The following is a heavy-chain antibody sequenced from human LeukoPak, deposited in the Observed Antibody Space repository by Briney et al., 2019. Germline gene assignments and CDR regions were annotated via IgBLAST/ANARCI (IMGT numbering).Heavy chain of an antibody. Sequence: GGSLRLSCAASGFTVSSNYMSWVRQAPGKGLEWVSVIYNGGSTYYADSVKGRFTISRDNSKNTLYLQMNSLRAEDTAVYYCARESMVRGVILGYYFDYWGQGTLVTVSS. CDR1: GFTVSSNY. V-gene: IGHV3-66*01. CDR3: ARESMVRGVILGYYFDY. D-gene: IGHD3-10*01. J-gene: IGHJ4*02. CDR2: IYNGGST.